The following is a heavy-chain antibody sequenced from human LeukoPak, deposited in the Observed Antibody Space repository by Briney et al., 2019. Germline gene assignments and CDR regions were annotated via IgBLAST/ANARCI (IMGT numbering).Heavy chain of an antibody. V-gene: IGHV3-23*01. CDR3: AKDGGYGSGSYYPDY. D-gene: IGHD3-10*01. J-gene: IGHJ4*02. CDR2: ISGGAGGA. Sequence: GRSLRLSCAASGFTFSSYAMNWVRQAPGKGLEWVSSISGGAGGAAYADSVKGRFTMSRDNSKNTLYLQMNSLRAEDTAVYYCAKDGGYGSGSYYPDYWGQGTLVTVSS. CDR1: GFTFSSYA.